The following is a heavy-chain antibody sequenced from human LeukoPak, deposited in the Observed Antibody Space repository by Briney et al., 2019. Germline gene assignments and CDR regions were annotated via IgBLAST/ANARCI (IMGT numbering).Heavy chain of an antibody. D-gene: IGHD5-12*01. CDR2: ISGSGGST. J-gene: IGHJ4*02. CDR3: AKDTGYSAYKRFDF. Sequence: QTGGSLRLSCATSGLTFNTYGMSWVRQAPGKGLEWVSGISGSGGSTYYADSVKGRFTISRDNSKNTVDLQMNSLRAEDTAVYYCAKDTGYSAYKRFDFWGQGTLVTVSS. V-gene: IGHV3-23*01. CDR1: GLTFNTYG.